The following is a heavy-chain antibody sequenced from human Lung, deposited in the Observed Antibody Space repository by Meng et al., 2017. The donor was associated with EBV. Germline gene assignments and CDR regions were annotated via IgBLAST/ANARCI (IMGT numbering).Heavy chain of an antibody. CDR1: EFTLRRYW. Sequence: VQLVGSGGALLQPGGSLRLSCAASEFTLRRYWMHWVRQGPGKEPLWVSRINEDGTITNYADSVKGRFTISRDNAKNTLYLQMNNLRAEDTAVYYCSRDLAGSDDYWGRGTLVTVFS. J-gene: IGHJ4*02. V-gene: IGHV3-74*01. CDR3: SRDLAGSDDY. D-gene: IGHD1-14*01. CDR2: INEDGTIT.